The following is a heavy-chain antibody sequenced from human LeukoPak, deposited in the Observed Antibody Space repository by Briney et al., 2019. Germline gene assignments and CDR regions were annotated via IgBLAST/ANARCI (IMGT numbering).Heavy chain of an antibody. CDR2: ISAYNGNT. CDR1: GYTFTSYG. V-gene: IGHV1-18*01. J-gene: IGHJ4*02. Sequence: ASEKVSCKDSGYTFTSYGISWVRQAPGQGLEWMGWISAYNGNTNYAQQLQGRVTMTTDTSTSTAYVELRSLRSDDTAVYYCARRRSFDFDYWGQGTLVTVSS. D-gene: IGHD1-26*01. CDR3: ARRRSFDFDY.